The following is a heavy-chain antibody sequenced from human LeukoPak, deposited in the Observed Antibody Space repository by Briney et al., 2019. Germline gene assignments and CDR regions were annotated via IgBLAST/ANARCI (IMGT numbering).Heavy chain of an antibody. D-gene: IGHD4-23*01. CDR1: GYTFTGYY. J-gene: IGHJ3*02. CDR3: ARYPQVTPGDDAFDI. Sequence: GASVKVSCKASGYTFTGYYMHWVRQAPGQGLEWMGWINPNSGGTNYAQKFQGRVTMTRDTSISTAYMELSRLRSDDTAVYYCARYPQVTPGDDAFDIWGQGTMVTVSS. V-gene: IGHV1-2*02. CDR2: INPNSGGT.